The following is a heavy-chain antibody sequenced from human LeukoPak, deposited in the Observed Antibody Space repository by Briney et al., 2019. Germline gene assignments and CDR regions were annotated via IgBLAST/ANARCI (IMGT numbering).Heavy chain of an antibody. J-gene: IGHJ4*02. CDR3: ARRSGSYYAAIDY. V-gene: IGHV4-39*07. CDR1: GGSISSSSYY. D-gene: IGHD1-26*01. CDR2: IYYSGST. Sequence: SETLSLTCTVSGGSISSSSYYWGWIRQPPGKGLGWIGSIYYSGSTYYNPSLKSRVTISVDTSKNQFSLKLSSVTAADTAVYYCARRSGSYYAAIDYWGQGTLVTVSS.